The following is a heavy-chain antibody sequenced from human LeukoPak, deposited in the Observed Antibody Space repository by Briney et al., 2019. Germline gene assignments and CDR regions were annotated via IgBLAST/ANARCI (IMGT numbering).Heavy chain of an antibody. J-gene: IGHJ4*02. Sequence: PSETLSLTCTVSGGSISSSSYYWGWIRQPPGKGLEWIGSIYYSGSTYYNPSLKSRVTISVDTSKNQFSLKLSSVTAADTAVYYCARGGSGSYFDYWGQGTLVTVSS. D-gene: IGHD3-16*01. CDR2: IYYSGST. CDR1: GGSISSSSYY. V-gene: IGHV4-39*07. CDR3: ARGGSGSYFDY.